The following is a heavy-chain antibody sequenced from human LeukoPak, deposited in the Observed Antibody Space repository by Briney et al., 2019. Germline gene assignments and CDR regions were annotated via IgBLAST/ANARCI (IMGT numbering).Heavy chain of an antibody. CDR3: ARDVEGGTFDI. Sequence: GGSLRLSCAASGFTVSSNYMNWVRQAPGKGLEWVSVIYRGGNTYYAESVKGRFTISRDNAKNSLFLEMSSLRADDTAVYFCARDVEGGTFDIWGQGTTVTVSS. V-gene: IGHV3-53*01. CDR2: IYRGGNT. J-gene: IGHJ3*02. D-gene: IGHD3-16*01. CDR1: GFTVSSNY.